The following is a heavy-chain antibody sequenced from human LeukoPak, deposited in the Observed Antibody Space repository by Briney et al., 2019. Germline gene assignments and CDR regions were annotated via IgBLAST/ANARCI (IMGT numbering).Heavy chain of an antibody. CDR1: GFTFDDYA. CDR2: ISWNSGSI. D-gene: IGHD6-19*01. V-gene: IGHV3-9*03. J-gene: IGHJ4*02. CDR3: AKDARRAGAGPTRFDY. Sequence: GRSLRLSCAASGFTFDDYAMHWVRQAPGKGLEWVSGISWNSGSIGYADSVKGRFTISRDNAKNSLYLQMNSLRAEDMALYYCAKDARRAGAGPTRFDYWGQGTLVTVSS.